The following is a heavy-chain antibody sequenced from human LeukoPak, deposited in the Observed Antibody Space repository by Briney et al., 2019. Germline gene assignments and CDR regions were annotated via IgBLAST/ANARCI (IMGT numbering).Heavy chain of an antibody. CDR2: IYSGGST. V-gene: IGHV3-66*01. CDR1: GFTVSSNY. Sequence: GGSLRLSCAASGFTVSSNYMSWVRQAPGKGLEWVSVIYSGGSTYYADSVKGRFTISRDNSKNTLYLQMNSLRAEDTAVYYCARNIAAAEFYYYYGMDVWGQGTTVTVSS. CDR3: ARNIAAAEFYYYYGMDV. J-gene: IGHJ6*02. D-gene: IGHD6-13*01.